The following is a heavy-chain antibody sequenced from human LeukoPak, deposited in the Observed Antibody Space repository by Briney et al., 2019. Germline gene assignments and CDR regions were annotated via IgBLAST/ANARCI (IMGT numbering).Heavy chain of an antibody. J-gene: IGHJ3*01. D-gene: IGHD3-16*01. CDR2: SRNKANSYST. Sequence: PGRTLRLSCAASGFTLTHQYMHGVREAPGKGLEGISRSRNKANSYSTEYAASVKDRFVISRDASGNLMYLQMYSLKIDDTAVYFCARDGGERGNSAFDVWGQGTEVTVSS. CDR1: GFTLTHQY. CDR3: ARDGGERGNSAFDV. V-gene: IGHV3-72*01.